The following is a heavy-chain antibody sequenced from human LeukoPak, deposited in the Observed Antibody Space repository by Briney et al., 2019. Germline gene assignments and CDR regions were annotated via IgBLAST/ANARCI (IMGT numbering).Heavy chain of an antibody. CDR2: ISTSGGST. CDR3: VKKAASVAGFDY. Sequence: PGGSLRLSCAASGFTFNNYAVSWVRPAPGKGLEWVSAISTSGGSTYYADTAKGRFTISRDNSKNTLYLQMDSLRVEDTAVYYCVKKAASVAGFDYWGQGTLVTVSS. D-gene: IGHD6-19*01. CDR1: GFTFNNYA. J-gene: IGHJ4*02. V-gene: IGHV3-23*01.